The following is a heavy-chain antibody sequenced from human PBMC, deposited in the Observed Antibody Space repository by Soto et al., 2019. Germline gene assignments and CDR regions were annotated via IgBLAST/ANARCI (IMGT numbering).Heavy chain of an antibody. J-gene: IGHJ4*02. Sequence: GGSLRLSCAASGFTFDDYAMHWVRQAPGKGLEWVSGISWNSGSIGYADSVKGRFTISRDNAKNSLYLQMNSLRAEDTALYYCAALNPHRDWNLLDYWGQGTLVTVSS. CDR3: AALNPHRDWNLLDY. CDR1: GFTFDDYA. V-gene: IGHV3-9*01. CDR2: ISWNSGSI. D-gene: IGHD1-1*01.